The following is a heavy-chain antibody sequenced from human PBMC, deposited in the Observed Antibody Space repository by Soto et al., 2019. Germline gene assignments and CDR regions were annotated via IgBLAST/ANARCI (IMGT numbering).Heavy chain of an antibody. CDR2: ISTDGGST. V-gene: IGHV3-64*04. CDR3: ARDHKGGYYYYGMDV. Sequence: GGSLRLSCSASGFTFSDFAMHWVRQAPGKGLEYVSAISTDGGSTYSVDSVRGRFTISRDNAKNSLYLQMNSLRAEDTAVYYCARDHKGGYYYYGMDVWGQGTTVTVSS. CDR1: GFTFSDFA. J-gene: IGHJ6*02.